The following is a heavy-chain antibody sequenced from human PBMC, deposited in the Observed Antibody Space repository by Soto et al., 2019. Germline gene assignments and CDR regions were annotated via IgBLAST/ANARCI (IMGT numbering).Heavy chain of an antibody. CDR1: GGSISSGDYY. V-gene: IGHV4-30-4*01. D-gene: IGHD3-10*01. Sequence: PSETLSLTCTVSGGSISSGDYYWSWIRQPPGKGLEWIGYIYYSGSTYYNPSLKSRVTISVDTSKNQFSLKLSSGTAADTAVYYCAKILPAYLYGGFDYWGQGTLVTVSS. CDR3: AKILPAYLYGGFDY. CDR2: IYYSGST. J-gene: IGHJ4*02.